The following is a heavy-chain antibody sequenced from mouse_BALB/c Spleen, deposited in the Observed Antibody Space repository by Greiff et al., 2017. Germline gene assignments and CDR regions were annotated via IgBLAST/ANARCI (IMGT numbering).Heavy chain of an antibody. V-gene: IGHV2-6-7*01. D-gene: IGHD1-1*01. CDR2: IWGDGST. CDR1: GFSLTGYG. CDR3: ARDYGSSFGRAMDY. J-gene: IGHJ4*01. Sequence: VQRVESGPGLVAPSQSLSITCTVSGFSLTGYGVNWVRQPPGKGLEWLGMIWGDGSTDYNSALKSRLSISKDNSKSQVFLKMNSLQTDDTARYYCARDYGSSFGRAMDYWGQGTSVTVSS.